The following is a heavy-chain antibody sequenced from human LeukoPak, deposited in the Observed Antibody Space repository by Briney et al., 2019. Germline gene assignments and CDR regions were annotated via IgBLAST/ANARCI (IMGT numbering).Heavy chain of an antibody. J-gene: IGHJ4*02. Sequence: SETLSLTCSVSGDSISIYYWSWIRQPPGKGLEWIGYIYNSGSTNYNPSLKSRVTISVDTSKNQFSLKLSSVTAADTAVYYCARFSSWLGAYWGQGTLVTVSS. CDR3: ARFSSWLGAY. V-gene: IGHV4-59*08. CDR1: GDSISIYY. CDR2: IYNSGST. D-gene: IGHD6-13*01.